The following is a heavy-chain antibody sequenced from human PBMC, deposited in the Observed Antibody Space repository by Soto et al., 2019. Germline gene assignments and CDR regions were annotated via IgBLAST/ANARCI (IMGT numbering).Heavy chain of an antibody. CDR3: ASLDHYVDTGSSGYSYYYYYGMDV. CDR1: GFTFSSYA. CDR2: ISGSGGST. D-gene: IGHD3-22*01. J-gene: IGHJ6*02. V-gene: IGHV3-23*01. Sequence: PGGSLRLSCAASGFTFSSYAMSWVRQAPGKGLEWVSAISGSGGSTYYADSVKGRFTISRDNSRNTLYLQMNSLRAEDTAVYYCASLDHYVDTGSSGYSYYYYYGMDVWGQGTTVTVSS.